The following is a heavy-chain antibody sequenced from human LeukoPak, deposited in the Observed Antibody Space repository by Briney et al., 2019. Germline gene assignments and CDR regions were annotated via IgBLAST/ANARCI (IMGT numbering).Heavy chain of an antibody. V-gene: IGHV3-30-3*01. CDR3: AKGGVPVVSPAVN. CDR1: GFTFSSYA. J-gene: IGHJ4*02. Sequence: GRSLRLSCAASGFTFSSYAMHWVRQAPGKGLEWVAVISYDGSNKYYADSVKGRFTIPRDNSKNTLYLQMNSLRAEDTAVYYCAKGGVPVVSPAVNWGQGTLVTVSS. CDR2: ISYDGSNK. D-gene: IGHD2-2*01.